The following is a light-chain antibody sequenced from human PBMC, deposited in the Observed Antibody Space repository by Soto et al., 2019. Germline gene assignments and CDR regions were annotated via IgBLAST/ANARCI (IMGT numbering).Light chain of an antibody. CDR2: GAS. J-gene: IGKJ1*01. V-gene: IGKV3D-20*02. Sequence: EIVLTQSPATLSLSPGERATLSCRASQSVSSSYLAWYQQKPGQAPRLLIYGASSRATGIPDRFSGSGSGTEFTLTISSLQSEDFAVYYCQQSNDWWTFGQGTKVDI. CDR3: QQSNDWWT. CDR1: QSVSSSY.